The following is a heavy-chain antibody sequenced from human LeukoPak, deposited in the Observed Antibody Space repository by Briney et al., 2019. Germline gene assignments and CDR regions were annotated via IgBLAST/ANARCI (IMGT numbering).Heavy chain of an antibody. CDR3: ARKDYCSSTSCYRY. CDR2: ISPTSGHI. Sequence: GGSLRLSCAASGFTFNTYSMNWVRQAPGEGLEWVSSISPTSGHIYYADSVKGRFTISRDNAKNSLYLQMNSLRAEDTAVYYCARKDYCSSTSCYRYWGQGTLVTVSS. D-gene: IGHD2-2*02. J-gene: IGHJ4*02. CDR1: GFTFNTYS. V-gene: IGHV3-21*01.